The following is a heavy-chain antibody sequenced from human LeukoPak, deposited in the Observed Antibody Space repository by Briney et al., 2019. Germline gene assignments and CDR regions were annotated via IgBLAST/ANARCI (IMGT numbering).Heavy chain of an antibody. Sequence: ASVKVSCKASGYSFTSHYMHWVRQAPGQGLEWLGLINPSGSSTLYAQKFQGRVTMTRNTSISTAYMELSSLRSEDTAVYYCARRRLRVSWFDPWGQGTLVTVSS. D-gene: IGHD3-10*01. CDR2: INPSGSST. J-gene: IGHJ5*02. CDR3: ARRRLRVSWFDP. V-gene: IGHV1-46*01. CDR1: GYSFTSHY.